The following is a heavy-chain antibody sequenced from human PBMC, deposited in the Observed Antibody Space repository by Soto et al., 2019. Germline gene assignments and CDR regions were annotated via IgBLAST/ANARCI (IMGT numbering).Heavy chain of an antibody. D-gene: IGHD2-8*01. CDR2: INPSGGST. V-gene: IGHV1-46*01. CDR3: ARCTCQLLGCMLLTASYYYYYMDV. Sequence: GASVKVSCKASGYTFTSCYRRWVRQAPGQGLEWMGIINPSGGSTSYAQKFQGRVTMTTDTSTSTAYMELRSLRSDDTAVYYCARCTCQLLGCMLLTASYYYYYMDVWGKGTTVTVSS. J-gene: IGHJ6*03. CDR1: GYTFTSCY.